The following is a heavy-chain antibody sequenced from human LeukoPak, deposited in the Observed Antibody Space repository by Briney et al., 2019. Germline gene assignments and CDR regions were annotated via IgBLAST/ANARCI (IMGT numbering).Heavy chain of an antibody. J-gene: IGHJ4*02. CDR3: ARVGPGIAAAFGY. D-gene: IGHD6-13*01. CDR2: INPNSGGT. Sequence: ASVKVSCKASGYTFTGYYMHWVRQAPRQGLEWMGWINPNSGGTNYAQKFQGRVTMTRDTSISTAYMELSRLRSDDTAVYYCARVGPGIAAAFGYWGQGTLVTVSS. CDR1: GYTFTGYY. V-gene: IGHV1-2*02.